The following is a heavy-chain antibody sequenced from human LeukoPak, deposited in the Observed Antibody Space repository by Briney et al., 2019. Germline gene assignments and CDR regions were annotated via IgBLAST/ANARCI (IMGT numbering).Heavy chain of an antibody. D-gene: IGHD3-10*01. J-gene: IGHJ4*02. CDR3: AKSRGGD. CDR1: GFTFSSYA. V-gene: IGHV3-30*07. Sequence: RSLRLSCAASGFTFSSYAMHWVRQAPGKGLEWVAVISYDGSNKYYADSVKGRFTISRDNSNNTLYLQMNSLRAEDTAVYYCAKSRGGDWGQGTLVTVSS. CDR2: ISYDGSNK.